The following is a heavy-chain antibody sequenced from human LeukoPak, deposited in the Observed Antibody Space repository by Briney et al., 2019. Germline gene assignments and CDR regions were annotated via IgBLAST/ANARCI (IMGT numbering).Heavy chain of an antibody. CDR2: IYYSGST. D-gene: IGHD3-22*01. V-gene: IGHV4-31*03. Sequence: PSETLSLTCTVSGGSISSGGYYWSWIRQHPGKGLEWIGYIYYSGSTYYNPSLKSRVTISVDTSKNQFSLKLSSVTAADTAVYYCARAATINYYDSSGCYNWGQGTLVTVSP. CDR3: ARAATINYYDSSGCYN. J-gene: IGHJ4*02. CDR1: GGSISSGGYY.